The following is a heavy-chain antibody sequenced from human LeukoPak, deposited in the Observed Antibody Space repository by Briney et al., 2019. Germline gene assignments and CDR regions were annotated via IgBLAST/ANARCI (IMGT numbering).Heavy chain of an antibody. Sequence: ASVTVSCKASGGTFSSYAINWVRQAPGQGLEWMGGIIPIFGTANYPQKFQDRVTITADESTSTAYMELSSLRSEDTAIYYCASRLYCSNTRCRNFPFAYWGQGTLVTVSS. CDR1: GGTFSSYA. CDR2: IIPIFGTA. V-gene: IGHV1-69*01. J-gene: IGHJ4*02. D-gene: IGHD2-2*01. CDR3: ASRLYCSNTRCRNFPFAY.